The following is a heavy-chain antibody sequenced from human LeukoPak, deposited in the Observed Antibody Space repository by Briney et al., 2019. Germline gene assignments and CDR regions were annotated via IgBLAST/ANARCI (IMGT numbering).Heavy chain of an antibody. V-gene: IGHV3-33*01. CDR2: IWYDGSNK. J-gene: IGHJ5*02. Sequence: PGGSLRLSCAASGFTFSNYAMHWVRQAPGKGLEWVAVIWYDGSNKYYADSVKGRFTISRDNSKNTLYLQMNSLRAEDTAVYYCARLYGSGSYRDNWFDPWGQGTLVTVSS. CDR1: GFTFSNYA. CDR3: ARLYGSGSYRDNWFDP. D-gene: IGHD3-10*01.